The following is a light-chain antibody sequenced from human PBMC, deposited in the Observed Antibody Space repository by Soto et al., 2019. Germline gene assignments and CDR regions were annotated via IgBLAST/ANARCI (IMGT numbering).Light chain of an antibody. CDR1: QSISSW. Sequence: DIQMTQSPSTLSASVGDRVTITCRASQSISSWLAWYQQKPGKAPKLLSYEASSLESGVPSRFSGSGSGTEFTLTIPSLQPDDFATYYCQQYNSLWTFGQGTKVDIK. J-gene: IGKJ1*01. CDR3: QQYNSLWT. CDR2: EAS. V-gene: IGKV1-5*01.